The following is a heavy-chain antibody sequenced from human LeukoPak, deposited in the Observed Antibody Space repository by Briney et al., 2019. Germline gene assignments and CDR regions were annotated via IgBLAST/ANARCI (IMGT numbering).Heavy chain of an antibody. CDR2: IKGDGSAK. D-gene: IGHD5-24*01. CDR3: TRVGYIDEGIDY. V-gene: IGHV3-7*04. CDR1: GFAFSDSW. Sequence: GGSLRLSCAASGFAFSDSWMTWIRQAPGKGLEWVAFIKGDGSAKKYVDSVKGRFTISRDNAKNSLFLQMNSLRAEDTAIYYCTRVGYIDEGIDYWGQGTLVTVSS. J-gene: IGHJ4*02.